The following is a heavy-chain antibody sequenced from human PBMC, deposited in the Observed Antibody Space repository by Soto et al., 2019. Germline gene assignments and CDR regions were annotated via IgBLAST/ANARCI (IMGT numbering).Heavy chain of an antibody. J-gene: IGHJ6*02. CDR3: ARAYDSSGYYYYYGMDV. D-gene: IGHD3-22*01. Sequence: PGGSLRLSCAASGFTFSSYEMNWVRQAPGKGLEWVSYISSSGSTIYYADSVKGRFTISRDNAKNSLYLQMNSLRAEDTAVYYCARAYDSSGYYYYYGMDVWGQGTRVTAP. CDR2: ISSSGSTI. V-gene: IGHV3-48*03. CDR1: GFTFSSYE.